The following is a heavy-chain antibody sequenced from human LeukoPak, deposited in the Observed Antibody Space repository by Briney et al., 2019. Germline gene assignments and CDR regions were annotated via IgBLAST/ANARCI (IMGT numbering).Heavy chain of an antibody. Sequence: SETLSLTCTVSGGSISSYYWSWIRQPPGKGLEWIGYIYYSGSTNYNPSLKSRVTISVDTSKNQFSLKLSSVTAADTAVYYCARDLRAGGYSCGYDYWGQGTLVTVSS. V-gene: IGHV4-59*01. D-gene: IGHD5-18*01. J-gene: IGHJ4*02. CDR1: GGSISSYY. CDR3: ARDLRAGGYSCGYDY. CDR2: IYYSGST.